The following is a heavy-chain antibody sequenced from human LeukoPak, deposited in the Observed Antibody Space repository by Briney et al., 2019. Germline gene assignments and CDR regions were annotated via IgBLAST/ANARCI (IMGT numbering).Heavy chain of an antibody. CDR3: ARGYHAGLFDY. CDR2: ISSSSSYI. Sequence: GGSLRLSCAASGFTFSNYSMNWVRQAPGKGLEWVSSISSSSSYIYYADSVKGRFTISRDNAKNSLYLQMNSLRAEDTAVYYCARGYHAGLFDYWGQGTLVTVSS. D-gene: IGHD2-2*01. J-gene: IGHJ4*02. CDR1: GFTFSNYS. V-gene: IGHV3-21*01.